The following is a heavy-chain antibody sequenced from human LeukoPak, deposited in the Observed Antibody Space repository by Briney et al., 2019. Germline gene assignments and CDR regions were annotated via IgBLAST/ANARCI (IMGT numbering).Heavy chain of an antibody. J-gene: IGHJ4*02. CDR3: ARYHAAQNY. V-gene: IGHV3-53*01. CDR1: GFILSSDY. Sequence: PGGSLRLSCAASGFILSSDYMTWVRQAPGKGLEWVSVIYSGGSTYYADSVKGRFTISRDNSKNTLYLQMNNLRVEDTAVYFCARYHAAQNYWGQGTLVTVSS. D-gene: IGHD6-6*01. CDR2: IYSGGST.